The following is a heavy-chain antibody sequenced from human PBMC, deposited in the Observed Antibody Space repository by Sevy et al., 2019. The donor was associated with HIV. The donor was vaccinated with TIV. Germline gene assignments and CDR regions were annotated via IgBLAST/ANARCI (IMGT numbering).Heavy chain of an antibody. Sequence: GGSLRLSCAASGFTFSSYGMHWVRQAPGKGLEWVAVITNDGSNKYYADSVKGRFTISRDNSKNTLYLQMNSLRAEDTAVYYCAKDIAWITRNDYYGMDVWGQGTTVTVSS. CDR1: GFTFSSYG. CDR3: AKDIAWITRNDYYGMDV. V-gene: IGHV3-30*18. CDR2: ITNDGSNK. J-gene: IGHJ6*02. D-gene: IGHD1-1*01.